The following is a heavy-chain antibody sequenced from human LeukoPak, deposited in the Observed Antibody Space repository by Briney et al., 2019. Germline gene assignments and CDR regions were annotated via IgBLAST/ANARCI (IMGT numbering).Heavy chain of an antibody. V-gene: IGHV3-53*01. CDR1: GFSVSSND. D-gene: IGHD6-13*01. J-gene: IGHJ6*02. Sequence: PGGSLRLSCEASGFSVSSNDMSWVRQAPGKRLECVSVIDRGGSTFYADSVKGRFTISRDNSKNTLYLQMNSLRVEDTAEFYCAKRVGYGYGMDVWGQGTTVTVSS. CDR3: AKRVGYGYGMDV. CDR2: IDRGGST.